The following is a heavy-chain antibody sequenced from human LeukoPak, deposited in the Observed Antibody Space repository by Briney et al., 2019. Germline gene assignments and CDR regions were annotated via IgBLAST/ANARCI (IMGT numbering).Heavy chain of an antibody. V-gene: IGHV4-4*07. Sequence: TTSETLSLTCTVSGGSISSYHWSWIRQPAGKGLEWIGRIYTSGSTNYNPSLKSRVTISVDTSKNQFSLKLSSVTAADTAVYYCARLTSEYPLYYFDYWGQGTLVTVSS. CDR3: ARLTSEYPLYYFDY. D-gene: IGHD4/OR15-4a*01. CDR1: GGSISSYH. CDR2: IYTSGST. J-gene: IGHJ4*02.